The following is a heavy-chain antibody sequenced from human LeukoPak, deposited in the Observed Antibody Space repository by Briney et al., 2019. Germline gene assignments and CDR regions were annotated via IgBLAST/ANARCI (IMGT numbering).Heavy chain of an antibody. CDR3: VRYSGDADY. CDR2: IRSKIYGGTT. J-gene: IGHJ4*02. Sequence: GGSLRLSCTASGFTFDNYAMSWFRQAPGKGLEWVCFIRSKIYGGTTEYAAFVKGRFTISRDDSKSMAYLQMTSLKSEDTAVYYCVRYSGDADYWGQGTLVTVSS. CDR1: GFTFDNYA. V-gene: IGHV3-49*03. D-gene: IGHD5-12*01.